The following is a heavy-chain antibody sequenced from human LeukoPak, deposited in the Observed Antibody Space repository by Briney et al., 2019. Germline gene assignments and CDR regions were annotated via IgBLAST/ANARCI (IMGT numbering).Heavy chain of an antibody. CDR3: ARRGVVATIFFDY. J-gene: IGHJ4*02. Sequence: SETLSLTCTVSGGSISSYYWSWIRQPPGKGLEWIGYIYYSGSTNYNPSLKSRVTISVDTSKNQFSLKLSSVTAADTAVYYCARRGVVATIFFDYWGQGTLVTVSS. CDR1: GGSISSYY. D-gene: IGHD5-12*01. CDR2: IYYSGST. V-gene: IGHV4-59*08.